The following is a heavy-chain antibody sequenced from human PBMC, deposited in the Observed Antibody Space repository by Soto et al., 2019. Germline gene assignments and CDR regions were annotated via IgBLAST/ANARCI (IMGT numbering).Heavy chain of an antibody. CDR2: IIPIFGTA. CDR3: ARSSIAARYYYYYYGMDV. Sequence: SVKVSCKASGGTFSSYAISWVRQAPGQGLEWMGGIIPIFGTANYAQKFQGRVTITADESTSTACMELSSLRSEDTAVYYCARSSIAARYYYYYYGMDVWGQGTTVTVSS. CDR1: GGTFSSYA. D-gene: IGHD6-6*01. V-gene: IGHV1-69*13. J-gene: IGHJ6*02.